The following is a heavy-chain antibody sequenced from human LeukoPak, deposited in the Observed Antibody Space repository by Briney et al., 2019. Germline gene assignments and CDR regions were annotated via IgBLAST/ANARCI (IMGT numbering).Heavy chain of an antibody. CDR3: ARSYYYGSGEFDY. Sequence: GASVKVSCKASGYTFTGYYMHWVRQAPGQGLEWMGWINPNSGGTNYAQKFQGRVTMTRDTSISIAYMELSRLRSDDTAVYYCARSYYYGSGEFDYWGQGTLVTASS. CDR1: GYTFTGYY. J-gene: IGHJ4*02. V-gene: IGHV1-2*02. CDR2: INPNSGGT. D-gene: IGHD3-10*01.